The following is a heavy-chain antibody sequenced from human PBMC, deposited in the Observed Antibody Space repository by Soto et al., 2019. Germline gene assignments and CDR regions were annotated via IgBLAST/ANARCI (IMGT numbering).Heavy chain of an antibody. D-gene: IGHD3-9*01. J-gene: IGHJ3*02. CDR1: GFTFTSSA. CDR2: IVVGSGNT. CDR3: ARDHPYYDILTGWRAFDI. Sequence: ASVKVSCKASGFTFTSSAVQWVRQARGQRLEWIGWIVVGSGNTNYAQKFQERVTITTDMSTSTAYMELSSLRSEDTAVYYCARDHPYYDILTGWRAFDIWGQGTMVTVSS. V-gene: IGHV1-58*01.